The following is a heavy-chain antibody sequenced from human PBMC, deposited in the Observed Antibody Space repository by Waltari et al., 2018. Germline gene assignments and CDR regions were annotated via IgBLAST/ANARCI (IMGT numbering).Heavy chain of an antibody. D-gene: IGHD1-26*01. CDR2: INAKSGNT. CDR3: AREWSLYGRLFDY. V-gene: IGHV1-3*01. CDR1: GYPFPTSF. Sequence: QVQLVQSGTEVREPGASVKLSCKTSGYPFPTSFIYWMRQAPGQSLEWMGWINAKSGNTYSSQRFQDRVTITRDTSASTAYMELSSLTSEDTAIYYCAREWSLYGRLFDYWGQGTLVTVSS. J-gene: IGHJ4*02.